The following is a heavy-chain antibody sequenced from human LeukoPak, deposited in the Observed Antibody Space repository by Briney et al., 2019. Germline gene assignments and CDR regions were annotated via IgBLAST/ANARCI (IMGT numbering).Heavy chain of an antibody. CDR1: GFTFSGSA. D-gene: IGHD3-3*01. CDR3: TSPKTYYDFWSGYSHRDY. CDR2: IRSKANSYAT. V-gene: IGHV3-73*01. Sequence: GSLRLSCAASGFTFSGSAMHWVRPASGKGLEWVGRIRSKANSYATAYATSVKGRFTISRDDSKNTAYLQMNSLKTEDTAVYYCTSPKTYYDFWSGYSHRDYWGQGTLVTVSS. J-gene: IGHJ4*02.